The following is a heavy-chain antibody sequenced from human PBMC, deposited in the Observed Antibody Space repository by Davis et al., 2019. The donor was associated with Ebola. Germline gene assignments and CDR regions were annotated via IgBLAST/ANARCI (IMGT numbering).Heavy chain of an antibody. CDR3: TRGFTIFGVVAYGMDV. D-gene: IGHD3-3*01. Sequence: GASLQISCTASGFTFGYYAMSWVRQAPGKGLEWVGFIRSKAYGGTTEYAASVKGRFTISRDDSKSIAYLQMNSMKTEDTAVYYCTRGFTIFGVVAYGMDVWGQGTMVTVSS. J-gene: IGHJ6*02. V-gene: IGHV3-49*02. CDR2: IRSKAYGGTT. CDR1: GFTFGYYA.